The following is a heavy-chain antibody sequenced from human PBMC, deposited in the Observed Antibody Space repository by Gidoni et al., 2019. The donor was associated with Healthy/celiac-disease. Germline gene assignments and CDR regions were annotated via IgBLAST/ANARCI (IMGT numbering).Heavy chain of an antibody. CDR1: GYTFTGYY. Sequence: QVQLVQSGAEAKKPGASVKVSCKASGYTFTGYYMHWVRQAPGQGLEWMGRINPNSGGTNYAQKFQGRVTMTRDTSISTAYMELSRLRSDDTAVYYCARGLLWFRELFANWFDPWGQGTLVTVSS. CDR2: INPNSGGT. J-gene: IGHJ5*02. CDR3: ARGLLWFRELFANWFDP. D-gene: IGHD3-10*01. V-gene: IGHV1-2*06.